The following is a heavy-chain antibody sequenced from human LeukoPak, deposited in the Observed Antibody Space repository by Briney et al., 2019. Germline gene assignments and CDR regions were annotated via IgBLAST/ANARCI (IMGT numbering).Heavy chain of an antibody. CDR1: GFVFSASY. V-gene: IGHV3-7*01. J-gene: IGHJ5*01. CDR2: IKPDGSEK. Sequence: GGSLRLSCAASGFVFSASYMSWVRKAPGEGLEWVATIKPDGSEKYHVDSVSGRFTISRDNTSDSLFLQMNSLRVDDTAVYYCVRGGTYWTVSWGQGTLVNVS. CDR3: VRGGTYWTVS.